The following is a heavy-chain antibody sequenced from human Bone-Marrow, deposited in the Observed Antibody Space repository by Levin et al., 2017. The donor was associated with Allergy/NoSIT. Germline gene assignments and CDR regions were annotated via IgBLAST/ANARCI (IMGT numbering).Heavy chain of an antibody. CDR3: AREAAPGISLFFDY. J-gene: IGHJ4*02. Sequence: SGGSLRLSCAASGFTFRSYSINWVRQAPGKGLEWVSSISGSMIYIYYADSVKGRFTVSRDNAKNSLYLQMNSLRAEDTAVYYCAREAAPGISLFFDYWGQGTLVTVSS. CDR1: GFTFRSYS. CDR2: ISGSMIYI. V-gene: IGHV3-21*01. D-gene: IGHD6-13*01.